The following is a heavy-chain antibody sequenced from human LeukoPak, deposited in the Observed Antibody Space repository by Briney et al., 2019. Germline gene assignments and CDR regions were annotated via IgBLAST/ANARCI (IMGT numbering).Heavy chain of an antibody. D-gene: IGHD5-24*01. CDR3: ATSRDGYNLDY. Sequence: ASVKVSCKASGYTFTSFYMHWVRQAPGQGLEWMGIINPSGGSTSYAQKFQGRVTMTRDTSTSTVYMELSSLRSEDTAVYYCATSRDGYNLDYWGQGTLVTVSS. J-gene: IGHJ4*02. CDR2: INPSGGST. V-gene: IGHV1-46*01. CDR1: GYTFTSFY.